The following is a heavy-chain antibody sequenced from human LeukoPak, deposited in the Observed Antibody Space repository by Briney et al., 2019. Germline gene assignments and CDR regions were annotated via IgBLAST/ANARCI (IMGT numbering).Heavy chain of an antibody. CDR3: ARDYYDSSGYYYALGFDY. CDR1: GGSISSYY. Sequence: SETLSLTCTVSGGSISSYYWSWIRQPAGKGLEWIGRIYTSGSTNYNPSLKSRVTMSVDTSKNQFSLKLSSVTAADTAVYYCARDYYDSSGYYYALGFDYWGQGTLVTVSS. J-gene: IGHJ4*02. CDR2: IYTSGST. D-gene: IGHD3-22*01. V-gene: IGHV4-4*07.